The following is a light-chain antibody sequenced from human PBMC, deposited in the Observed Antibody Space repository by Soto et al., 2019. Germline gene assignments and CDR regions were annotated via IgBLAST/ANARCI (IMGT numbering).Light chain of an antibody. CDR2: DAS. J-gene: IGKJ3*01. CDR1: QGISTW. Sequence: DIQMTQSPSTLSASVGDRVTITCRASQGISTWVAWYQQRPGEAPKVLIYDASSLESGVPSRFSGSGSETEFTLTISSLQPDDFATYYCQHYNSYPFTFGPGTKVDIK. V-gene: IGKV1-5*01. CDR3: QHYNSYPFT.